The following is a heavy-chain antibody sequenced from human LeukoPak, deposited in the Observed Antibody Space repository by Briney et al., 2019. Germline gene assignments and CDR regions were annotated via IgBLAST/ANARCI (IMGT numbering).Heavy chain of an antibody. CDR1: GYTFTGYY. J-gene: IGHJ4*02. D-gene: IGHD4-17*01. CDR3: AREGIDYGDYPFDY. V-gene: IGHV1-2*02. CDR2: INPNSGGT. Sequence: GASVKVSCKASGYTFTGYYMHWVRQAPGQGLEWMGWINPNSGGTNYAKKFQGRVTMTRATSIRQAYMELSRLRSDDTAVYYCAREGIDYGDYPFDYWGQGDLVAVSS.